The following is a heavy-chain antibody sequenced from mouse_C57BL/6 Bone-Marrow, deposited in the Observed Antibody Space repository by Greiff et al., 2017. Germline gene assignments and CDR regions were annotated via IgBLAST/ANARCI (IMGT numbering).Heavy chain of an antibody. CDR1: GYAFSSSW. D-gene: IGHD2-3*01. V-gene: IGHV1-82*01. Sequence: VQLQQSGPELVKPGASVKISCKASGYAFSSSWMNWVKQRPGKGLEWIGRIYPGDGDTNYNGKFKGKATLTADKSSSTAYMQLSSLTSEDSAVYFCARLFDGYYPSYAMDYWGQGTSVTVSS. J-gene: IGHJ4*01. CDR3: ARLFDGYYPSYAMDY. CDR2: IYPGDGDT.